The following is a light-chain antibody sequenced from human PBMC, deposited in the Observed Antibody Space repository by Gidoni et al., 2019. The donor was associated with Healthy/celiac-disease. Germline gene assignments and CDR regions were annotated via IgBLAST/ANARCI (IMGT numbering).Light chain of an antibody. V-gene: IGKV1-9*01. J-gene: IGKJ5*01. Sequence: DIQLTQSPSFLSASVGDRVTITCWASQGISSYLAWYQQKPGKAPKLLIYAASTLQSGVASRFSGSGSGTEFTLTISSLQPEDFATYYCQQLNSYSPITFGQGTRLEIK. CDR2: AAS. CDR3: QQLNSYSPIT. CDR1: QGISSY.